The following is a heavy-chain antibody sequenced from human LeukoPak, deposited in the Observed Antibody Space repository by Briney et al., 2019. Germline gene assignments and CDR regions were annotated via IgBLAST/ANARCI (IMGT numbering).Heavy chain of an antibody. CDR1: GYSFTSYW. CDR3: ARPTELRGWFDP. V-gene: IGHV5-51*01. D-gene: IGHD1-26*01. CDR2: IYPGDSDT. J-gene: IGHJ5*02. Sequence: GESLKSSCKGSGYSFTSYWISWVRQMPGKGLEWMGNIYPGDSDTRYSPSFQGQVTISADKSISTAYLQWSSLKASDTAMYYCARPTELRGWFDPWGQGTLVTVSS.